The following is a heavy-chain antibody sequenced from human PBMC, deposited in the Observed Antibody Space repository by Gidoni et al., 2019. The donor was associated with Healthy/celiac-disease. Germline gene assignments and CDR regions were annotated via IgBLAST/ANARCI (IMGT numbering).Heavy chain of an antibody. CDR1: GGSISSSSYY. CDR3: ARESFWSGYFLYGMDV. V-gene: IGHV4-39*07. CDR2: IYYSGST. D-gene: IGHD3-3*01. Sequence: QLQLQESGPGLVKPSETLSLTCTVSGGSISSSSYYWGWIRQPPGKGLEWIGSIYYSGSTYYNPSLKSRVTISVDTSKNQFSLKLSSVTAADTAVYYCARESFWSGYFLYGMDVWGQGTTVTVSS. J-gene: IGHJ6*02.